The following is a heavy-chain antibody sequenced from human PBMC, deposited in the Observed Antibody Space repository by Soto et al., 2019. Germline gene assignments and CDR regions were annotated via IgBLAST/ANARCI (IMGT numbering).Heavy chain of an antibody. V-gene: IGHV3-30-3*01. CDR2: ISYDGSNK. Sequence: GGSLRLSCAASGFTFSSYAMHWVRQAPGKGLEWVAVISYDGSNKYYADSVKGRFTISRDNSKNTLYLQMNSLRAEDTAVYYCARANEYYYDSSGAFDIWGQGTMVTVS. J-gene: IGHJ3*02. CDR3: ARANEYYYDSSGAFDI. D-gene: IGHD3-22*01. CDR1: GFTFSSYA.